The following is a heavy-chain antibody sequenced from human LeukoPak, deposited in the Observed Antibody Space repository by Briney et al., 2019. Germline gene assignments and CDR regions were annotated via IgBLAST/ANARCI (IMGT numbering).Heavy chain of an antibody. CDR3: AKAGDHDYGDYAGPYYFDY. Sequence: PGGSLRLSCAASGFTFSSYAMTWVRQAPGKGLEWVSAISGSGGTTYYADSVKGRFTISRDNSKNTLYLQMNSLRAEDTAVYYCAKAGDHDYGDYAGPYYFDYWGRGTLVTVSS. J-gene: IGHJ4*02. CDR1: GFTFSSYA. D-gene: IGHD4-17*01. V-gene: IGHV3-23*01. CDR2: ISGSGGTT.